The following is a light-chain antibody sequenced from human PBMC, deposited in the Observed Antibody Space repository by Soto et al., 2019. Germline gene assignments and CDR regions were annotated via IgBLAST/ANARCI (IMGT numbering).Light chain of an antibody. CDR2: GAS. CDR1: QSVSSN. V-gene: IGKV3-15*01. J-gene: IGKJ2*01. Sequence: EIVMTQSPATLSVSPGERATLSCRASQSVSSNLAWYQQKPGQAPRLLIYGASTRATGIPARFSGSGSGTEFTIPISGLQSEDFAVYYCQQYNDWPPKQYTFGQGTKLEIK. CDR3: QQYNDWPPKQYT.